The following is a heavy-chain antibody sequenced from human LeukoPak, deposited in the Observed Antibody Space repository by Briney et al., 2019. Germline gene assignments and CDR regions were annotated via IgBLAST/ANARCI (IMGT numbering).Heavy chain of an antibody. CDR3: GRDPDYGDPY. D-gene: IGHD4/OR15-4a*01. CDR1: GFSFSDSY. V-gene: IGHV3-11*01. J-gene: IGHJ4*02. CDR2: ITSSGTTT. Sequence: GGSLRLSCSASGFSFSDSYMSWFRLSPEKGLEWIAYITSSGTTTEYADSVKGRFTISRVNAKHSLYLQMNSLRPEDTAVYYCGRDPDYGDPYWGQGTLVTVSS.